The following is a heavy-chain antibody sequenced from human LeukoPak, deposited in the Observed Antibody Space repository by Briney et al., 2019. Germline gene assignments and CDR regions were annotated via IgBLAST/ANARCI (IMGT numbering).Heavy chain of an antibody. CDR3: AREDTGMASY. D-gene: IGHD5-18*01. CDR2: ISSNGSTI. J-gene: IGHJ4*02. V-gene: IGHV3-48*03. CDR1: GFTFSSYE. Sequence: GGSLRLSCAASGFTFSSYEMNWVRQAPGEGLEWVSYISSNGSTIYYADSVKGRFTISRDNAKNSLYLQMNSLRAEDTAMYYCAREDTGMASYWGQGTLVTVSS.